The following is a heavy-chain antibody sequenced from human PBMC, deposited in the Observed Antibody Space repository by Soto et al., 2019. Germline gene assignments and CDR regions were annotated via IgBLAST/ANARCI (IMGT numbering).Heavy chain of an antibody. CDR2: ISKDGSKK. Sequence: QVQLVASGGGVVQPGRSLRLSCAASGFMFSGFGMHWVRQAPGKGLQWVAGISKDGSKKYYADSVKGRFTISRDNSRKVLYLQMNSLRAEDTAVYFCANPSGYYFGLGSHDEASDMWGQGTVVTV. J-gene: IGHJ3*02. CDR1: GFMFSGFG. V-gene: IGHV3-30*18. CDR3: ANPSGYYFGLGSHDEASDM. D-gene: IGHD3-10*01.